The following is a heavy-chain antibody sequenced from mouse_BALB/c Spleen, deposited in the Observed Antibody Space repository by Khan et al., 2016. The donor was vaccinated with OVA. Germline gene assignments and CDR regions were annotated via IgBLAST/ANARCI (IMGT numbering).Heavy chain of an antibody. V-gene: IGHV1-20*02. Sequence: VQLQQPGPELVKPGASVKISCKASGYSFTGYFMNWVMQSHGKSLEWIGRINPHIGETFYNQKFKVKATLTVDESSSTAHMELRNLAYEDSAVYDCSRIYGSDFDYWGQGTTLTVSS. CDR3: SRIYGSDFDY. D-gene: IGHD1-1*01. J-gene: IGHJ2*01. CDR1: GYSFTGYF. CDR2: INPHIGET.